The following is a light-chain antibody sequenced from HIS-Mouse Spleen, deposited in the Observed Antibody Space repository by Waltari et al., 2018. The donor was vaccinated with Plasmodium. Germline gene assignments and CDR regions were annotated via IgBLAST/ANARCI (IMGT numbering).Light chain of an antibody. CDR2: EDS. V-gene: IGLV3-10*01. CDR1: ALPKKY. Sequence: SFALPQPPSVSAAPAQTASRTCTGDALPKKYAYLSQQKSGHAPVLVMYEDSKRPPAIPERFSGCSSATMATLTISGAQVEDEADYYCYSTDGSGNHRVFGGGTKLTVL. J-gene: IGLJ3*02. CDR3: YSTDGSGNHRV.